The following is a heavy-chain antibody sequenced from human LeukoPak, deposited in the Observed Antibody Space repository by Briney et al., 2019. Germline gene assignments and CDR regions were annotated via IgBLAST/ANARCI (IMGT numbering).Heavy chain of an antibody. CDR2: TSSDGSKT. J-gene: IGHJ4*02. Sequence: PGGSLRLSCAAYGFHFNSFAFHWVRQAPGKGLEWVAFTSSDGSKTDYVDSVKGRFTISRDNSKNTLYLQMSSLRPEDTAVYYCARDNWYNVAARYLDYWGQGTPVAVSS. V-gene: IGHV3-30*04. D-gene: IGHD6-6*01. CDR3: ARDNWYNVAARYLDY. CDR1: GFHFNSFA.